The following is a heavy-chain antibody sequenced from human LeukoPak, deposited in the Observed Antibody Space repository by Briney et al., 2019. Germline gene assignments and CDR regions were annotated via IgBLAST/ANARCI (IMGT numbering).Heavy chain of an antibody. V-gene: IGHV3-53*01. CDR3: ARDQGDSNDYYGMDV. Sequence: GGSLRLSCAASGINFNIYSMHWVRQAPGKGLEWISVIFSGGSTFYADSVKGRFTFSRDNSKNTLFLQMNSLRAEDTAIYYCARDQGDSNDYYGMDVWGQGTTVTVSS. J-gene: IGHJ6*02. CDR1: GINFNIYS. D-gene: IGHD4-11*01. CDR2: IFSGGST.